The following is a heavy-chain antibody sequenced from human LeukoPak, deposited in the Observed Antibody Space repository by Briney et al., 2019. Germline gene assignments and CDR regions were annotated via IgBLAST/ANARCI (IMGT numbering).Heavy chain of an antibody. D-gene: IGHD3-22*01. J-gene: IGHJ4*02. CDR2: ISTSGNYV. Sequence: GGSLRLSCAASGFTFSSYSMNWVRQAPGKGLEWVSYISTSGNYVYYSDSVKGRFTISRDNAKNSLYLQMHSLRADDTAVYYCARGAYNSSGTLEIWGQGTLVTVSS. V-gene: IGHV3-21*01. CDR1: GFTFSSYS. CDR3: ARGAYNSSGTLEI.